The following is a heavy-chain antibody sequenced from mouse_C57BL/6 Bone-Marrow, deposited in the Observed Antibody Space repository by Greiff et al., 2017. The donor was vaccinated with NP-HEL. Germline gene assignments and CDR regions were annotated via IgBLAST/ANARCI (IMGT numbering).Heavy chain of an antibody. Sequence: EVHLVESGGGLVQPGGSLKLSCAASGFTFSDYYMYWVRQTPEKRLEWVAYISNGGGSTYYPDTVKGRFTISRDNAKNTLYLQMSRLKSEDTAMYYCARRLPPAYWGQGTLVTVSA. D-gene: IGHD5-5*01. CDR3: ARRLPPAY. CDR1: GFTFSDYY. J-gene: IGHJ3*01. V-gene: IGHV5-12*01. CDR2: ISNGGGST.